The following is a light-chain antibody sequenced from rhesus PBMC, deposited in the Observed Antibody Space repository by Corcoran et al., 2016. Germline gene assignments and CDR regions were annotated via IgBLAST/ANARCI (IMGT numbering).Light chain of an antibody. J-gene: IGKJ1*01. CDR2: EVS. Sequence: DVVMTQTPLSLSVFPGEPASISCRSSQSLLDGEDGDIYLAWILQKPGQSPQLLIFEVSNRAPGVPDRVRGRGSGTDFTMKSSRVEAEDVGVYYCMQTREFPTFGQGTRVEIK. CDR3: MQTREFPT. CDR1: QSLLDGEDGDIY. V-gene: IGKV2-104*02.